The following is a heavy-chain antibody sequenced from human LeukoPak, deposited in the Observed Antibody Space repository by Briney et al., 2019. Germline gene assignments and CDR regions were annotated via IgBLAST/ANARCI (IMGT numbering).Heavy chain of an antibody. Sequence: KTGGSLRLSCAASGFTFSTYSMNRVRQAPGKGLEWVSSISSGSTYIYYADSVKGRFTISRDNAKNSLYLQMYSLRAEDTAVYYCARESAYWGQGTLVTVSS. CDR2: ISSGSTYI. V-gene: IGHV3-21*01. CDR3: ARESAY. CDR1: GFTFSTYS. J-gene: IGHJ4*02.